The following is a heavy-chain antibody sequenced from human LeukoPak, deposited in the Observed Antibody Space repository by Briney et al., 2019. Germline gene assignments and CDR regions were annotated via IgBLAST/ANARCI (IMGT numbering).Heavy chain of an antibody. V-gene: IGHV3-23*01. CDR2: ISGSGGGT. Sequence: PGGSLRLSCAASGFTFSSYAMSWVRQAPGKGLEWVSAISGSGGGTYYADSVKGRFTISRDNSKNTLYLQMNSLRAEDTAVYYCARCPIRAGYFQHWGQGTLVTVSS. D-gene: IGHD6-13*01. CDR3: ARCPIRAGYFQH. J-gene: IGHJ1*01. CDR1: GFTFSSYA.